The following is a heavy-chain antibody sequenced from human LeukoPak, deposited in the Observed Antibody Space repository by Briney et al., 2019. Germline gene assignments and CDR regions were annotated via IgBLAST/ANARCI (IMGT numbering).Heavy chain of an antibody. D-gene: IGHD6-19*01. V-gene: IGHV4-34*01. CDR3: ATRAVAGQFDAFDI. Sequence: PSETLSLTCAVYGGSFSGYYWSWIRQPPGKGLEWIGEINHSGSTNYNPSLKSRVTISVDTSKNQFSLKLSSVTAADTAVYYCATRAVAGQFDAFDIWGQGTMVTVSS. J-gene: IGHJ3*02. CDR2: INHSGST. CDR1: GGSFSGYY.